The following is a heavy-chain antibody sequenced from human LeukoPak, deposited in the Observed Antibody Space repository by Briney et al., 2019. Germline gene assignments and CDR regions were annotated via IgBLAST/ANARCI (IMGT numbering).Heavy chain of an antibody. D-gene: IGHD4-17*01. J-gene: IGHJ3*02. CDR2: SNPIFGTT. Sequence: SVKVSCKASGGAFKGYAINWVRQAPGQGLEWMGGSNPIFGTTNFAPKFQGRVTIAADESTSTAYMGLTSLKSEDTAVYYCARGTTVTTAVLVPNDAFDIWGQGTMVTVSS. CDR1: GGAFKGYA. V-gene: IGHV1-69*13. CDR3: ARGTTVTTAVLVPNDAFDI.